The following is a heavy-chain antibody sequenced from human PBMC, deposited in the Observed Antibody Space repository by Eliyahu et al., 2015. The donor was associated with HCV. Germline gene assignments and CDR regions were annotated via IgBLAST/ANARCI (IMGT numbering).Heavy chain of an antibody. J-gene: IGHJ4*02. CDR2: IIPILGIA. D-gene: IGHD2-15*01. CDR1: XGTFSXYA. CDR3: ARTTLGYCSGGSCRGYFDY. Sequence: QVQLVQSGAEVKKPGSSVKVSCKAXXGTFSXYAXSXVRQAPGQGLEWMGRIIPILGIANYAQKFQGRVTITADKSTSTAYMELSSLRSEDTAVYYCARTTLGYCSGGSCRGYFDYWGQGTLVTVSS. V-gene: IGHV1-69*04.